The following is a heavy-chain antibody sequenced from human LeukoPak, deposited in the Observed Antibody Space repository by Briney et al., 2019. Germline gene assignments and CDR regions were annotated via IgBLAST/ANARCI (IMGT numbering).Heavy chain of an antibody. CDR3: ARDTAAWFDP. CDR1: GGPISSYY. D-gene: IGHD6-13*01. Sequence: SETLSLTCNVPGGPISSYYWRWIPEPLGEGLEWIGYIQYSGSTTYNPSLKSRVIISLATSKNQLSLKLSSVTAAVTAVYYCARDTAAWFDPWGQGTLVTVSS. J-gene: IGHJ5*02. CDR2: IQYSGST. V-gene: IGHV4-59*01.